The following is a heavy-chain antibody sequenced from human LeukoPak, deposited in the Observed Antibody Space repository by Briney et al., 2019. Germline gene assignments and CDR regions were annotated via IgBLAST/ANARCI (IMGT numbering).Heavy chain of an antibody. CDR1: GFTVSSNY. CDR2: IYSGGST. Sequence: PGGSLRLSCAASGFTVSSNYMSWVRQAPGKGLEWVSVIYSGGSTYYADSVKGRFTISRDNSKNTLYLQMNSLRAEDTAVYYCARVGSSGWYTWFDPWGQGTLVTVSS. J-gene: IGHJ5*02. V-gene: IGHV3-53*01. CDR3: ARVGSSGWYTWFDP. D-gene: IGHD6-19*01.